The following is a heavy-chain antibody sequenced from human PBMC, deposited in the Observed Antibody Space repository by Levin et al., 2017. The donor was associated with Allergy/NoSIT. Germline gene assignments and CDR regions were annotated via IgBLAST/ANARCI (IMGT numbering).Heavy chain of an antibody. Sequence: GGSLRLSCAASGFTFDTYTMTWVRQAPGKGLEWVSSISSRSDYIFYADSLKGRFTISRDNAKNSLYLQMNSLRAEDTAVYFCARARYYDSSGCSSLDYWGQGTLVTVSS. V-gene: IGHV3-21*01. J-gene: IGHJ4*02. CDR3: ARARYYDSSGCSSLDY. CDR2: ISSRSDYI. CDR1: GFTFDTYT. D-gene: IGHD3-22*01.